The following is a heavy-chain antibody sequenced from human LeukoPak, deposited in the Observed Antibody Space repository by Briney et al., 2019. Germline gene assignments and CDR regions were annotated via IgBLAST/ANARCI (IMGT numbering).Heavy chain of an antibody. D-gene: IGHD2-2*01. CDR1: GGSISSYY. J-gene: IGHJ5*02. CDR2: INHSGST. V-gene: IGHV4-34*01. Sequence: SETLSLTCTVSGGSISSYYWSWIRQPPGKGLEWIGEINHSGSTNYNPSLKSRVTISVDTSKNQFSLKLSSVTAADTAVYYCARGGKGYCSSTSCKYNWFDPWGQGTLVTVSS. CDR3: ARGGKGYCSSTSCKYNWFDP.